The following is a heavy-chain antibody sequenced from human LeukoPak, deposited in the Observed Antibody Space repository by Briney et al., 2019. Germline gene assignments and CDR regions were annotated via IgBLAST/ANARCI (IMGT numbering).Heavy chain of an antibody. D-gene: IGHD3-22*01. CDR3: ARDRAMIVVVTPYFDY. V-gene: IGHV1-18*01. CDR2: ISAYNGNT. J-gene: IGHJ4*02. Sequence: GASVKVSCKASGYTFTSYGISWARQAPGQGLEWMGWISAYNGNTNYAQKLQGRVTMTTDTSTSTAYMELRSLRSDDTAVYYCARDRAMIVVVTPYFDYWGQGTLVTVSS. CDR1: GYTFTSYG.